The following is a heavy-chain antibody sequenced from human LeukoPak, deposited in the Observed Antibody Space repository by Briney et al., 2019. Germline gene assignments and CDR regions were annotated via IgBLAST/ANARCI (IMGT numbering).Heavy chain of an antibody. CDR3: ARVDYAFDY. CDR2: INPNSGDT. V-gene: IGHV1-2*02. D-gene: IGHD4-17*01. CDR1: GYTFTHYY. Sequence: ASVKVSCKTSGYTFTHYYLHWVRQAPGQGLEWMGWINPNSGDTNYAQQFQGRVTMTMDTSFTTVYMEVSRLTSDDTAVYYCARVDYAFDYWGQGTLVTVSS. J-gene: IGHJ4*02.